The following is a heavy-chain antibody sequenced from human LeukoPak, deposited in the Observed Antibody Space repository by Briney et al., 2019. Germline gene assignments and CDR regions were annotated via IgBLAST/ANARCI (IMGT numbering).Heavy chain of an antibody. D-gene: IGHD3-10*01. Sequence: GGSLRLSCAASGFTFSNYWMSWVRQAPGKGLEWVANIKQDGSEKYYVDSAKGRFTISRDNAKNSLYLQMNSLRAEDTAVYYCAREVRGVIIRNPRFDYWGQGTLVTVSS. CDR1: GFTFSNYW. CDR2: IKQDGSEK. V-gene: IGHV3-7*01. CDR3: AREVRGVIIRNPRFDY. J-gene: IGHJ4*02.